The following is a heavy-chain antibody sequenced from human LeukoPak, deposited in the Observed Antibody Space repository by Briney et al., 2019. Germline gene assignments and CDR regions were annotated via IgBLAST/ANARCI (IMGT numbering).Heavy chain of an antibody. CDR3: ARYSSSPRMAFDI. CDR2: IYYSGST. V-gene: IGHV4-59*01. J-gene: IGHJ3*02. CDR1: GGYISSYY. D-gene: IGHD6-6*01. Sequence: PSETLSLTCTVSGGYISSYYWSWIRQPPGKGLEWIGYIYYSGSTNYNPSLKSRVTISVDTSKNQFSLKLSSVTAADTAVYYCARYSSSPRMAFDIWGQGTMVTVSS.